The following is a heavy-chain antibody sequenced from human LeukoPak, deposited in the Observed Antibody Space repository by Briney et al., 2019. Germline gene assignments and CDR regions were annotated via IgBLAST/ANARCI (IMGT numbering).Heavy chain of an antibody. Sequence: PWGSVRLSCAASGFTFSSYSMNWVRQAPGKGLEWVSSISSSSSYIYYADSVKGRFTISRDNAKNSLYLQMNSLRAEDTAVYYCARSSPHCSSTSCYNDAFDIWGQGTMVTVSS. V-gene: IGHV3-21*01. CDR3: ARSSPHCSSTSCYNDAFDI. J-gene: IGHJ3*02. D-gene: IGHD2-2*02. CDR2: ISSSSSYI. CDR1: GFTFSSYS.